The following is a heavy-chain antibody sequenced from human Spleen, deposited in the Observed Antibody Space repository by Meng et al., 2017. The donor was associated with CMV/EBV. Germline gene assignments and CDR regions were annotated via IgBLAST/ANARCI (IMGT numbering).Heavy chain of an antibody. CDR1: GFTFSSYE. CDR3: ARAPTVTTWD. CDR2: ISSGGSTR. Sequence: GGSLRLSCAASGFTFSSYEMNWVRQAPGKGLEWVSYISSGGSTRYYADSVKGRFTISRDNAKNSLYLQMNSLRAEDTAVYYCARAPTVTTWDWGQGTLVTVSS. V-gene: IGHV3-48*03. D-gene: IGHD4-17*01. J-gene: IGHJ4*02.